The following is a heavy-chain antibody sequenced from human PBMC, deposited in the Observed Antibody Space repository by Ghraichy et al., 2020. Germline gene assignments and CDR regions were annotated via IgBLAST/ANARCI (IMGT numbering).Heavy chain of an antibody. V-gene: IGHV3-7*01. CDR1: GFRFSSSW. CDR2: INQDEGEK. J-gene: IGHJ3*02. CDR3: ARDTKNGAIDI. D-gene: IGHD1-26*01. Sequence: GESLNISCVASGFRFSSSWMSWVRQAPGKGLEWVADINQDEGEKYYVDSVKGRFTISRDNAKNSVFLQMSSLGSEDTAVYYCARDTKNGAIDIWGQGTMVTVSS.